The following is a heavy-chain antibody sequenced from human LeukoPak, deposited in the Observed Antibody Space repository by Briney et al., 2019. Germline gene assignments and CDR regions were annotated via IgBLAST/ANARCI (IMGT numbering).Heavy chain of an antibody. V-gene: IGHV3-53*01. CDR3: ARDPGGPHTVKWDAFDI. CDR2: IYSGGST. J-gene: IGHJ3*02. CDR1: GFTVSSNY. D-gene: IGHD2-2*02. Sequence: PGGSLRLYCAASGFTVSSNYMSWVRQAPGKGLEWVSVIYSGGSTYYADSVKGRFTISRDNSKNTLYLQMNSLRAEDTAVYYCARDPGGPHTVKWDAFDIWGQGTMVTVSS.